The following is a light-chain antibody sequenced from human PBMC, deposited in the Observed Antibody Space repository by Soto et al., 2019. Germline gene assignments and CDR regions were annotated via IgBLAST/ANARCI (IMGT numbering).Light chain of an antibody. CDR1: SSDVGGYNY. CDR3: SSYTSSSTPYV. Sequence: QSALTQPASVSGSPGQSITISCTGTSSDVGGYNYDSWYQQHPGKATKLMIYEVSNRPSGVSTRFSGSKSGNTASLTISGLQAEDEADYYCSSYTSSSTPYVFGTGTKVTVL. CDR2: EVS. J-gene: IGLJ1*01. V-gene: IGLV2-14*01.